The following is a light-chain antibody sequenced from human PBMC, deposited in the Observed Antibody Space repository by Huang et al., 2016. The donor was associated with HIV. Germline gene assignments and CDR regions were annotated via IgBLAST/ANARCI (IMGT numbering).Light chain of an antibody. CDR3: QQRKYWPPIT. V-gene: IGKV3-11*01. J-gene: IGKJ5*01. CDR2: DAS. CDR1: QSVNSY. Sequence: ETVLTQSPATLSLSPGERATLSCRASQSVNSYLAWYQQKPGQTPRLLIYDASNRATGIPARFSGSGSGTDVTLTISSLEPEDFAVYYCQQRKYWPPITFGQGTRLEMK.